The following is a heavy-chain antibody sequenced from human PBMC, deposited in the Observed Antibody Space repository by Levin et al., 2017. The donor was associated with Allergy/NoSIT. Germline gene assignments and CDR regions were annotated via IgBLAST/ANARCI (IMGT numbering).Heavy chain of an antibody. CDR2: ISAYNGIT. CDR3: AKVAARTLDN. J-gene: IGHJ4*02. CDR1: GYSFIDFA. V-gene: IGHV1-18*01. Sequence: GESLKISCKASGYSFIDFAISWVRQVPGQGPEWMGWISAYNGITNYAQKFQGRFTMTTDTSTSTAYMELRSLKSDDTAVYDCAKVAARTLDNWGQGTLVTVSS. D-gene: IGHD6-25*01.